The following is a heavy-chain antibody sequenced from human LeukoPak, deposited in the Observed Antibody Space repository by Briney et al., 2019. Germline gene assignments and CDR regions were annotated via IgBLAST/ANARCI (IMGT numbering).Heavy chain of an antibody. CDR1: GFTFSDYY. D-gene: IGHD3-10*01. V-gene: IGHV3-7*01. J-gene: IGHJ4*02. Sequence: PGGSLRLSCAASGFTFSDYYMSWIRQAPGKGLEWVANINQDGSEKYYVDSVKGRFTISRDNAKNSLYLQMNSLRAEDTAVYYCARARVGVIMSYWGQGTLVTVSS. CDR2: INQDGSEK. CDR3: ARARVGVIMSY.